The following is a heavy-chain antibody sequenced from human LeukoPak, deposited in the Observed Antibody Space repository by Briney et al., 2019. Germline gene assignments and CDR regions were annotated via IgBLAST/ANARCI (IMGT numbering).Heavy chain of an antibody. Sequence: PGGSLRLSCATSGFTFSSYSMNWVRQAPGKGLEWVSCISSSSSYIYYTDSVKGRFTISRDNAKNSLTLQMNSLRAEDTAVYYCARDSFYYDSSGLFDYWGQGALVTVSS. D-gene: IGHD3-22*01. J-gene: IGHJ4*02. CDR3: ARDSFYYDSSGLFDY. CDR2: ISSSSSYI. CDR1: GFTFSSYS. V-gene: IGHV3-21*01.